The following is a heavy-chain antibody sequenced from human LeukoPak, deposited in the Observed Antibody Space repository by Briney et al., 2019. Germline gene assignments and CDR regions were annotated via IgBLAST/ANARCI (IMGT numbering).Heavy chain of an antibody. D-gene: IGHD3-9*01. CDR2: INHSGST. J-gene: IGHJ5*02. V-gene: IGHV4-34*01. Sequence: SETLSLTCAVYGGSFSGYYWSWIRQPPGQVLEWIGEINHSGSTNYNPSLKSRVTISVDTSKNQFSLKLSSVTAADTAVYYFPGDRGIRYFDWLFRNWFDPWGQGTLVTVSS. CDR1: GGSFSGYY. CDR3: PGDRGIRYFDWLFRNWFDP.